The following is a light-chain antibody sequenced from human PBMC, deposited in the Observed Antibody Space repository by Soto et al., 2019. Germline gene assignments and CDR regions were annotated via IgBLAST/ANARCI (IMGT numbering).Light chain of an antibody. Sequence: IQLTQSPSSLSASVGDRVTITCRASQSISSYLNWYQQRPGKAPRPLIYAASSWQSGVPARFSDSGTGTDFTLTISSLQPEDFATYYCQQSYSTPRTFGEGTKVDIK. CDR2: AAS. V-gene: IGKV1-39*01. J-gene: IGKJ4*01. CDR3: QQSYSTPRT. CDR1: QSISSY.